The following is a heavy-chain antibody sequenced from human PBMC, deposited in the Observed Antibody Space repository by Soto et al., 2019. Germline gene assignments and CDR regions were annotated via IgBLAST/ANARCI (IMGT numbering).Heavy chain of an antibody. CDR2: ISSAGDTI. CDR3: TGGVLGV. J-gene: IGHJ4*02. Sequence: QEQLVESGGGLVKPGGSLRLSCAASGFTFSDYYMNWVRQAPGKGLEWISYISSAGDTIYYADSVRGRFTISRDNSKNSLFLQMSSRRAEDPALYYCTGGVLGVWGQGTLVTVSS. CDR1: GFTFSDYY. V-gene: IGHV3-11*01. D-gene: IGHD3-3*01.